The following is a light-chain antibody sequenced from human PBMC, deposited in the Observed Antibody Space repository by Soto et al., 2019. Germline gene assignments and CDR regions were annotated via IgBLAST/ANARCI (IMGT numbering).Light chain of an antibody. CDR2: DVN. Sequence: QSALTQPASVSWSPGQSITISCTGSSSDVGAYNFVSWYQQYPGKAPRLLIYDVNDRPSGVSNRFSGSKSGNMASLTISGLQAEDEADYYCSSFVGSHALRVAFGGGTKLTVL. J-gene: IGLJ2*01. CDR1: SSDVGAYNF. CDR3: SSFVGSHALRVA. V-gene: IGLV2-14*03.